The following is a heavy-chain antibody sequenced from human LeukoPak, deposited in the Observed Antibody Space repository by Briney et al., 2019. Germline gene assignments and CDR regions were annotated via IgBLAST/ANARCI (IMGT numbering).Heavy chain of an antibody. D-gene: IGHD6-19*01. Sequence: GGSLRLSCAASGFTFSSYWMSWVRQAPGKVLEWVANIKQDGSEKYYVDSVKGRFTISRDNAKNSLYLQMNSLRAEDTAVYYCARVRQWLVHDAFDIWGQGTMVTVSS. CDR1: GFTFSSYW. V-gene: IGHV3-7*01. CDR3: ARVRQWLVHDAFDI. J-gene: IGHJ3*02. CDR2: IKQDGSEK.